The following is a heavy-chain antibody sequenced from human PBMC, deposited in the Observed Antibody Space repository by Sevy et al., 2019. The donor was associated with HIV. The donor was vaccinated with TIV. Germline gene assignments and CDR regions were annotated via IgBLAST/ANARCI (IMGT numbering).Heavy chain of an antibody. V-gene: IGHV1-18*01. J-gene: IGHJ4*02. Sequence: ASVKVSCKDSGYTFINYTMSWVRQAPGQGLEWMGWVSGYNGNTNYAQKFQGRVTMTTDASTGTAYMELRSLRSDDTAVYYCAGDPRWRVVTLSHFDFWGQGTVVTVSS. CDR1: GYTFINYT. CDR2: VSGYNGNT. D-gene: IGHD4-4*01. CDR3: AGDPRWRVVTLSHFDF.